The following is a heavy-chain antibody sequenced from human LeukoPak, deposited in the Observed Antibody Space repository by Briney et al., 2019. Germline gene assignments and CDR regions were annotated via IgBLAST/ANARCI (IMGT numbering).Heavy chain of an antibody. CDR1: GGSISSYY. Sequence: SETLSLTCTVSGGSISSYYWSWIRQPPGKGLEWIGRIYASGTTNYDPSLKSRVTISVDTSKNQFSLKLSPVTAADTAVYYCARSMGRIAARRDDDAFDIWGQGTMVTVSS. D-gene: IGHD6-6*01. V-gene: IGHV4-4*08. CDR3: ARSMGRIAARRDDDAFDI. CDR2: IYASGTT. J-gene: IGHJ3*02.